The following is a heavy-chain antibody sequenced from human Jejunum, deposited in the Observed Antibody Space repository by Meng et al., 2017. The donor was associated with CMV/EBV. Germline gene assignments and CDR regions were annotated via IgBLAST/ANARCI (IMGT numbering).Heavy chain of an antibody. Sequence: TFTGYYMHWERQAPGQGLEWMGWINTNRGGTNYAQKFQGGVTMTRDTSTSTVYMELSGLRSDDTAVYYCARVLCGKVCAGDRPLDYWGQGTLVTVSS. V-gene: IGHV1-2*02. D-gene: IGHD2-21*01. CDR1: TFTGYY. CDR2: INTNRGGT. CDR3: ARVLCGKVCAGDRPLDY. J-gene: IGHJ4*02.